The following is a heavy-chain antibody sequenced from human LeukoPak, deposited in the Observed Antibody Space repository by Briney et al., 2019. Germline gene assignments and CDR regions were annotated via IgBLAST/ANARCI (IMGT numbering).Heavy chain of an antibody. Sequence: AGGSLRLSCAASGFTFCSHRMHWVRQAPGQGLEWVAYVSTSSTTIQYADSVKGRFTISRDDAKNSLSLQMNSLRVEDTAVYYCARVIAIHTVTPFDHWGQGTLVTVSS. J-gene: IGHJ4*02. V-gene: IGHV3-48*04. CDR2: VSTSSTTI. CDR3: ARVIAIHTVTPFDH. CDR1: GFTFCSHR. D-gene: IGHD4-11*01.